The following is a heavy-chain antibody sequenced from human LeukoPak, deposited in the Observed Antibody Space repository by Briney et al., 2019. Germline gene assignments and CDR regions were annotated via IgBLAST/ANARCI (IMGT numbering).Heavy chain of an antibody. J-gene: IGHJ4*02. CDR2: IDHSGST. CDR1: GGSFSGFY. V-gene: IGHV4-34*01. D-gene: IGHD3-10*01. CDR3: ARRGSYYED. Sequence: SETLSLTCAVYGGSFSGFYWNWIRQPPGKGLEWIGEIDHSGSTNYNPSLKSRVTISVDTSKNQFSLKLSSVTAADTAVYYCARRGSYYEDWGQGTLVTVSS.